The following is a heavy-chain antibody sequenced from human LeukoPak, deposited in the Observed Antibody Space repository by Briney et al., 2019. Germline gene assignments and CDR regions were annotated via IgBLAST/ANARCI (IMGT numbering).Heavy chain of an antibody. CDR2: INSDGSEG. D-gene: IGHD6-19*01. CDR1: GFTFSGFW. CDR3: AKSGYSSGWYVDY. V-gene: IGHV3-7*01. J-gene: IGHJ4*02. Sequence: GGSLRLSCAVSGFTFSGFWMSWSRQAPGKGLEWVASINSDGSEGYYADVVKGRFTISRDNSKNTLYLQMNSLRAEDTAVYYCAKSGYSSGWYVDYWGQGTLVTVSS.